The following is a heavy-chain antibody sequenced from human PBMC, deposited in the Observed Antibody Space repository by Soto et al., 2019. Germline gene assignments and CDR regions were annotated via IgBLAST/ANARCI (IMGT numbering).Heavy chain of an antibody. CDR1: GFTFNSYG. J-gene: IGHJ6*02. D-gene: IGHD2-2*01. Sequence: RLSCAASGFTFNSYGMHWVRQAPGKGLEWVAVISYDGSNKYYADSVKGRFTISRDNSKNTLYLQMNSLRAEDTAVYYCAKEIGYCSSTSCSSRGMDVWGQGTTVTSP. V-gene: IGHV3-30*18. CDR2: ISYDGSNK. CDR3: AKEIGYCSSTSCSSRGMDV.